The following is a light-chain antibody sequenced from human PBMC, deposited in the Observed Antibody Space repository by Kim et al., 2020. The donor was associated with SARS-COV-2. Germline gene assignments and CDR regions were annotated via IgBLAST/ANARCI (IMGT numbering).Light chain of an antibody. CDR3: QAWDSSIYV. Sequence: ASPGQTARSPCSGDKVGDEYSAWYQQKPGQPPVVVIFRDNRRPSGIPERFSGSNSGNTATLTISGTQAMDEADYYCQAWDSSIYVFGTGTKVTVL. CDR1: KVGDEY. J-gene: IGLJ1*01. CDR2: RDN. V-gene: IGLV3-1*01.